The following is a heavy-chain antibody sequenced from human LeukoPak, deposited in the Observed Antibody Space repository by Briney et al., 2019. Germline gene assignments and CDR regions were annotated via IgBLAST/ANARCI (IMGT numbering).Heavy chain of an antibody. D-gene: IGHD1-1*01. CDR1: GGSISSYY. V-gene: IGHV4-59*01. CDR3: ARGTGVDFDY. J-gene: IGHJ4*02. Sequence: SETLSLTCTVSGGSISSYYWNWIRQPPGKGLEWIGYIYYSGSTNYNPSLKSRVTISVDTSKNQFSLKLSPVTAADTAVYYCARGTGVDFDYWGQGTLVTVSS. CDR2: IYYSGST.